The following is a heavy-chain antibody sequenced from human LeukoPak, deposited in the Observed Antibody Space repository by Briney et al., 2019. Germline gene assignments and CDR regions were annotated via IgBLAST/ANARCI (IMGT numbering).Heavy chain of an antibody. CDR1: GGSFSGYY. J-gene: IGHJ6*02. V-gene: IGHV4-34*01. Sequence: PSETLSLTCAVYGGSFSGYYWSWIRQPPGKGLEWIGEINHSGSTNYNPSLKSRVTISVDTSKNQFSLKLSSVTAADTAVYYCARDSTVTRYYGMDVWGQGTTVTVSS. D-gene: IGHD4-11*01. CDR3: ARDSTVTRYYGMDV. CDR2: INHSGST.